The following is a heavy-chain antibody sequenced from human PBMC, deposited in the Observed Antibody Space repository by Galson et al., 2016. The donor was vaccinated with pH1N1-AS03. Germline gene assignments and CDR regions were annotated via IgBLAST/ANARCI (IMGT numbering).Heavy chain of an antibody. CDR2: IYWDDDK. CDR1: GFSLATSGVG. Sequence: PALVKPTQTLTLTCAFSGFSLATSGVGVGWIRQPPGKALEWLALIYWDDDKLYNPSLKSRLTVTKDTPKNLVVLTLTDMDPVDTATYFCTRSRYYNTNLSYFDYWGQGTLVTVSS. V-gene: IGHV2-5*02. J-gene: IGHJ4*02. CDR3: TRSRYYNTNLSYFDY. D-gene: IGHD2/OR15-2a*01.